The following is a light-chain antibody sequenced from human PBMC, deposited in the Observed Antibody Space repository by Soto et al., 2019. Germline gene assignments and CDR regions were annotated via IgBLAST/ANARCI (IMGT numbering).Light chain of an antibody. V-gene: IGKV3-11*01. CDR3: QQYNNWPPWT. CDR2: DAS. CDR1: QSVSSY. J-gene: IGKJ1*01. Sequence: EIVLTQSPATLSLSPGEIATLSFSASQSVSSYLAWYQQKPGQAPRLLIYDASNRATGIPARFSGSGSGTDFTLTISSLEPEDFAVYYCQQYNNWPPWTFGQGTKVDIK.